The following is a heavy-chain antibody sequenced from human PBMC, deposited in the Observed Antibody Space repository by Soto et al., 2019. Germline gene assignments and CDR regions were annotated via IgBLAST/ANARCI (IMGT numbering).Heavy chain of an antibody. CDR3: AKDIEQWLVPYTAFDI. Sequence: GGSLRLSCAASGFTFSSYAMSWVRQAPGKGLEWVSAISGSGGSTYYADSVKGRFTISRDNSKKTLYLQMNSLRAEDTAVYYCAKDIEQWLVPYTAFDIWGQGTMVTVSS. CDR2: ISGSGGST. J-gene: IGHJ3*02. D-gene: IGHD6-19*01. CDR1: GFTFSSYA. V-gene: IGHV3-23*01.